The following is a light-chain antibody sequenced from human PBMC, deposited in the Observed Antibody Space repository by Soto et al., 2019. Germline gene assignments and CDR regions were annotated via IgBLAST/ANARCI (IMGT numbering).Light chain of an antibody. CDR3: QQYHSDPIT. J-gene: IGKJ5*01. CDR2: WAS. Sequence: FVMTQSPDSLAVSLGARATINCTSSQSVLSSSNNRNYLAWFQQKPGQPPKLLISWASTRESGVPDRFSASGSGTDFTLTISSLQAEDVGVYYCQQYHSDPITFGQGTRLEIK. V-gene: IGKV4-1*01. CDR1: QSVLSSSNNRNY.